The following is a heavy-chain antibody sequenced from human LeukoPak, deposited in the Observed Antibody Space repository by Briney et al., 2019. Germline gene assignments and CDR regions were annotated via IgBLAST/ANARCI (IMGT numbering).Heavy chain of an antibody. CDR2: IPYDGSNK. CDR1: GFTFSSYG. Sequence: GGSLRLSCAASGFTFSSYGMHWVRQAPGKGLEWVAFIPYDGSNKYYADSVKGRFTISRDNSKNTLYLQMNSLRAEDTAVYYCARREEYFDYWGQGTLVTVSS. CDR3: ARREEYFDY. D-gene: IGHD1-14*01. J-gene: IGHJ4*02. V-gene: IGHV3-30*02.